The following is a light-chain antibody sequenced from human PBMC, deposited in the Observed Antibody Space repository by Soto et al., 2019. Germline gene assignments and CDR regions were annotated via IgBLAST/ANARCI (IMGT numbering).Light chain of an antibody. CDR2: KSS. CDR1: QSISMW. CDR3: KQYNSFSSWT. J-gene: IGKJ1*01. V-gene: IGKV1-5*03. Sequence: DIQMTQSPSTLSASVVDRVIITCRASQSISMWLAWYQQKPGKAPNLLIYKSSSLESGVSSRFSGSGSGTEFTLTISSLQPDEFANYYCKQYNSFSSWTFGQGTKVEIK.